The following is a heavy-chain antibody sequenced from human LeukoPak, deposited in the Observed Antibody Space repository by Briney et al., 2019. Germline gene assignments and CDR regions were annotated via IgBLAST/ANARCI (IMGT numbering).Heavy chain of an antibody. Sequence: PSETLSLTCTVSGGSISSYYWSWIRQPAGKGLEWIGRIYTSGSTNYNPSLKSRVTMSVDTSKNQFSLKLSSVTAADTAVYYCASSHGYSSSWYSSAFDIWRQGTMVTVSS. J-gene: IGHJ3*02. V-gene: IGHV4-4*07. D-gene: IGHD6-13*01. CDR1: GGSISSYY. CDR3: ASSHGYSSSWYSSAFDI. CDR2: IYTSGST.